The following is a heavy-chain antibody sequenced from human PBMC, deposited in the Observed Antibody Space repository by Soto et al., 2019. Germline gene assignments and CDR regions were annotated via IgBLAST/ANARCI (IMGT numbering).Heavy chain of an antibody. Sequence: GWSLRLACASSGFTFISYAMRWVRQAPGKGLEWVSAISGSGGSTYYADSVEGRFTISRDNSKNTLYLQMNSLRAEDTAVYYCAKDCYDSSGQGSWFDPWGQGTLVTVS. D-gene: IGHD3-22*01. V-gene: IGHV3-23*01. CDR1: GFTFISYA. J-gene: IGHJ5*02. CDR3: AKDCYDSSGQGSWFDP. CDR2: ISGSGGST.